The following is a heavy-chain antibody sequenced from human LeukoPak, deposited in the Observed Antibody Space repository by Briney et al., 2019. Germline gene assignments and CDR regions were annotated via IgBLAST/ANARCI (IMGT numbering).Heavy chain of an antibody. V-gene: IGHV3-23*01. D-gene: IGHD5-24*01. CDR1: GFTFSSYA. J-gene: IGHJ6*02. CDR3: AKDRGMATIRLILGYYGMDV. CDR2: ISGSGGST. Sequence: GGSLRLSCAASGFTFSSYAMSWVRQAPGKGLEWVSAISGSGGSTYYADSVKGRFTISRDNSKNTLYLQMNSLRAEDTAVYYCAKDRGMATIRLILGYYGMDVWGQGTTVTVSS.